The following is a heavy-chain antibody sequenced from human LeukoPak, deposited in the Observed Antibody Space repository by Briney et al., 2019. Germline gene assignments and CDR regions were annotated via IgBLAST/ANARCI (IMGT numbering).Heavy chain of an antibody. CDR1: GGSISSGSYY. J-gene: IGHJ3*02. CDR3: ARAPNAGGNGAFDI. V-gene: IGHV4-61*02. Sequence: SETLSPTCTVSGGSISSGSYYWSWIRQPAGKGLEWIGRIYTSGSTNYNPSRKSRVTISVDTSKHQFSLKLSSVTAADTAVYYCARAPNAGGNGAFDIWGQGTMVTVSS. CDR2: IYTSGST. D-gene: IGHD4-23*01.